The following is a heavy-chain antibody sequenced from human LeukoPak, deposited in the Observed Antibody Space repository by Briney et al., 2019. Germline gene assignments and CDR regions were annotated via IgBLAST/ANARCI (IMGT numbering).Heavy chain of an antibody. D-gene: IGHD2-15*01. CDR1: GYSISSGFY. CDR3: ARGVVAAPQTFDY. V-gene: IGHV4-38-2*02. CDR2: IYHSGIT. Sequence: PSETLSLTCTVSGYSISSGFYWGWIRQPPGKGLEWIGNIYHSGITYYNPSLKSRVTISVATSKNQFSLKLSSVTAADTAVYYCARGVVAAPQTFDYWGQGTLVTVSS. J-gene: IGHJ4*02.